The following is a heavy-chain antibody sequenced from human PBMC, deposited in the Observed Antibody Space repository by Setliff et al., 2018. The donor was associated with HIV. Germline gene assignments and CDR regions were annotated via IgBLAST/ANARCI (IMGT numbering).Heavy chain of an antibody. J-gene: IGHJ4*02. CDR2: IYNNENT. Sequence: SETLSLTCAVSGVSISSQYWSWIRQPPGKGLEWIGYIYNNENTNYNLSLKSRVTISVDTSKNQFSLKLSSVTAADTAVYYCARGGLRLGELSLFHDSWGQGVLVTVSS. D-gene: IGHD3-16*02. CDR3: ARGGLRLGELSLFHDS. V-gene: IGHV4-59*11. CDR1: GVSISSQY.